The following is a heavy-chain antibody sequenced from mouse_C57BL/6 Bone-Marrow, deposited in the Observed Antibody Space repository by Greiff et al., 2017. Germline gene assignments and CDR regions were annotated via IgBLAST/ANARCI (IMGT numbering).Heavy chain of an antibody. CDR2: ISDGGSYT. V-gene: IGHV5-4*03. J-gene: IGHJ2*01. CDR1: GFTFSSYA. Sequence: EVNVVESGGGLVKPGGSLKLSCAASGFTFSSYAMSWVRQTPEKRLEWVATISDGGSYTYYPDNVKGRFTISRDNAKNNLYLQMSHLKSEDTAMYYCARGSLTGRYFDYWGQGTTLTGSS. D-gene: IGHD4-1*01. CDR3: ARGSLTGRYFDY.